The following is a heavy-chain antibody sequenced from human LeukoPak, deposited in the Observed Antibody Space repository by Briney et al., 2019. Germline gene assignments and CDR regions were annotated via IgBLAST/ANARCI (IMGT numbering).Heavy chain of an antibody. CDR3: ARVADIAAAGYRDAFDI. CDR2: INPSSGST. CDR1: VYTFIRYY. V-gene: IGHV1-46*01. J-gene: IGHJ3*02. D-gene: IGHD6-13*01. Sequence: GSVKVSCKASVYTFIRYYMHCGRHAPGQGRVWVGIINPSSGSTSYAQKVQGRVTMTRDTFTSTVYMELSSLRSEDTAVYYCARVADIAAAGYRDAFDIWGQGTMVTVSS.